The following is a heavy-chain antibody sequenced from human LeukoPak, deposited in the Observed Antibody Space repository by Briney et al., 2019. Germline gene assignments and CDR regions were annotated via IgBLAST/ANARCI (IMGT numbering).Heavy chain of an antibody. CDR1: GGSISSHY. V-gene: IGHV4-4*07. Sequence: PSETLSLTCTVSGGSISSHYWSWIRQPAGKGLEWIGRIYSSGGTEYNTSLNLKSRVTMSVDTSKNQFSLKLSSVTAADTAVYYCARGPQGIVVVPAASRANYYYYMDVWGKGTTVTVSS. D-gene: IGHD2-2*01. CDR2: IYSSGGT. CDR3: ARGPQGIVVVPAASRANYYYYMDV. J-gene: IGHJ6*03.